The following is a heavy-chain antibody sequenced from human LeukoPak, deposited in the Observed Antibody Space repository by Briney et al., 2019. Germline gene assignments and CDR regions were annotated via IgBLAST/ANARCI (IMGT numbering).Heavy chain of an antibody. CDR1: GFTFSSYA. Sequence: PGGSLRLSCAASGFTFSSYAMSWVRQAPGKGLEWVSAISGSGGSTYYADSVKGRFTISRDNSKNTLYLQMNSLRAEDTAVYYCAEESSSGWYFAQGPTDIWGQGTMVTVSS. V-gene: IGHV3-23*01. J-gene: IGHJ3*02. CDR2: ISGSGGST. CDR3: AEESSSGWYFAQGPTDI. D-gene: IGHD6-19*01.